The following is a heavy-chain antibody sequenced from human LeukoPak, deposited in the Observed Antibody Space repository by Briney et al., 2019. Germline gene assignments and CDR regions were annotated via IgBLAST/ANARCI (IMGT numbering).Heavy chain of an antibody. J-gene: IGHJ4*02. CDR1: GFTFGSYG. CDR2: ISSDGSNE. Sequence: GRSLRLSCEASGFTFGSYGMHWVRQAPGKGLEWVALISSDGSNEYYGDSVKGRFTISRDNSKSTLYLQMNSLRAEDTAVYYCAKDQGYTYGHSFDYWGQGTLVTVSS. V-gene: IGHV3-30*18. D-gene: IGHD5-18*01. CDR3: AKDQGYTYGHSFDY.